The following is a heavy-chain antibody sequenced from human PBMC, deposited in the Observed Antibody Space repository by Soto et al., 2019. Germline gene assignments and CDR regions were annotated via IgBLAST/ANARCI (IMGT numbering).Heavy chain of an antibody. CDR1: GFTFSSYA. J-gene: IGHJ4*02. Sequence: VQMLESGGGLVQPGESLRLSCAASGFTFSSYAMSWVRQAPGKGLKWVSTISGSGGSTYYAESVKGRFTISRDNSKNTLYLQINSLRAEDTAVYYCAKDRAEWGSYDYWGQGILVTVSS. CDR2: ISGSGGST. CDR3: AKDRAEWGSYDY. D-gene: IGHD7-27*01. V-gene: IGHV3-23*01.